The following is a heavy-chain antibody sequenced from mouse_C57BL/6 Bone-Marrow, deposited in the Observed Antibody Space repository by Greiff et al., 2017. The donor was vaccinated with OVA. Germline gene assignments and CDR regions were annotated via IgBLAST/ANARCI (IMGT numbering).Heavy chain of an antibody. J-gene: IGHJ1*03. D-gene: IGHD2-3*01. CDR3: ARWRWLLRLYWYFDV. CDR1: GYTFTSYG. CDR2: IYPRSGNT. Sequence: VQLQQSGAELARPGASVKLSCKAPGYTFTSYGISWVKQRTGQGLEWIGEIYPRSGNTYYNEKFKGKATLTADKSSSTAYMELRSLTSEDSAVYFCARWRWLLRLYWYFDVWGTGTTVTVSS. V-gene: IGHV1-81*01.